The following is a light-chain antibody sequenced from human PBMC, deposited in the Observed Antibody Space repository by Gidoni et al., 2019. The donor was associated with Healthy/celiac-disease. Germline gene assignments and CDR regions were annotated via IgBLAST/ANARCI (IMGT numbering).Light chain of an antibody. J-gene: IGKJ4*02. V-gene: IGKV3-11*01. CDR2: DAS. CDR3: QQRSNWP. CDR1: QSVSSY. Sequence: DIVLTQSSATLSLSPGERATLSCRASQSVSSYLAWYQQKPGQAPRLLIYDASNRATGIPARGSGRGSGTDFALTISSLEPEDFAVYYGQQRSNWPFGGGTKVEIK.